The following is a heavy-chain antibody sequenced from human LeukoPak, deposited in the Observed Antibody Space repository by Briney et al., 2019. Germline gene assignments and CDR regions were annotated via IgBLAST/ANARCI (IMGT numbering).Heavy chain of an antibody. CDR3: ARGSGAVPAAMSRYSGSDFKSRHNWFDP. D-gene: IGHD2-2*01. Sequence: SETLSLTCTVSGGSVSSYYWSWIRQPPGKGLEWIGYIYYSGSTNYNPSLKSRVTISVDTSKNQFSLKLSSVTAADTAVYYCARGSGAVPAAMSRYSGSDFKSRHNWFDPWGQGTLVTVSS. V-gene: IGHV4-59*02. CDR2: IYYSGST. CDR1: GGSVSSYY. J-gene: IGHJ5*02.